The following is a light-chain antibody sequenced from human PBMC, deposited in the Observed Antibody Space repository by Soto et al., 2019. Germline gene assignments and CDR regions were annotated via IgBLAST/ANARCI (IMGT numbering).Light chain of an antibody. CDR3: QKCGGAPFT. J-gene: IGKJ4*01. CDR2: AAS. CDR1: QGISNY. Sequence: IQMTQSPSPLSASVGDRATITCRASQGISNYLAWYQQKPGTVPKLLIYAASTLQSGVPSRFSGSGSGTDFTLTISSLQPEDVATYYCQKCGGAPFTFGGGAKVDIK. V-gene: IGKV1-27*01.